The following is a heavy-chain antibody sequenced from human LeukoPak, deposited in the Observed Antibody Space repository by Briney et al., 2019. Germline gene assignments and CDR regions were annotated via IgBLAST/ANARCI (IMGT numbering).Heavy chain of an antibody. CDR3: ARDVFCSGNSCLRDAFDI. Sequence: ASVKVSCKASGYTFTSYGVSWVRQAPGQSLEWLGWISAYNGNTYYAENFQARVTMTTDTSTSTAYMELRSLKSDDTAVYYCARDVFCSGNSCLRDAFDIWGQGTKVTVSS. V-gene: IGHV1-18*01. J-gene: IGHJ3*02. CDR2: ISAYNGNT. CDR1: GYTFTSYG. D-gene: IGHD2-15*01.